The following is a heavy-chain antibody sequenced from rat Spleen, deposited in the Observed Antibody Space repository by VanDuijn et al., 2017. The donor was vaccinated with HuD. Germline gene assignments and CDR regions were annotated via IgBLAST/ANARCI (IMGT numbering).Heavy chain of an antibody. Sequence: EVQLVESGGGLMQPGRSLKLSCAASGFTFSDYGMAWVLQAPTKGLEWVAYISYDGGSTYYGDSVKGRFTISRDNAKSTLYLQMESLRSEDTATYYCAKDLDYSGDNWLAYWGQGTLVTVSS. CDR2: ISYDGGST. CDR1: GFTFSDYG. D-gene: IGHD1-1*01. J-gene: IGHJ3*01. CDR3: AKDLDYSGDNWLAY. V-gene: IGHV5-20*01.